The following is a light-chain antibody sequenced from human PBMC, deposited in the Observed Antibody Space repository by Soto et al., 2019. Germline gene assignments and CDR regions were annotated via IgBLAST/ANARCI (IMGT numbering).Light chain of an antibody. CDR2: RTS. J-gene: IGKJ4*01. CDR1: QTISGN. Sequence: ETVMTQSPATLSVSPGERATLSCRASQTISGNLAWYQQKPGQAPRLLMFRTSTRATGIPARFSGSGSGTEFNITISSLQSEDSAVYYCQQYNNWPRATFGGGTKVEIK. CDR3: QQYNNWPRAT. V-gene: IGKV3-15*01.